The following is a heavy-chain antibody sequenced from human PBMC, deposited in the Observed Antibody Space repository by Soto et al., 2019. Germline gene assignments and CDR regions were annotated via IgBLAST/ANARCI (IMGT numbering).Heavy chain of an antibody. Sequence: EVQLVESGGGLVQPGGSLKLSCAASGFTFSGSAMHWVRQASGKGLEWVGRIRTKANNYATEYAASVKGRFTISRDDLKSTTYLQMNSLKTEDTAVYYCPGRAATGENWFDPWGQGTLVTVSS. D-gene: IGHD6-13*01. CDR2: IRTKANNYAT. J-gene: IGHJ5*02. V-gene: IGHV3-73*02. CDR1: GFTFSGSA. CDR3: PGRAATGENWFDP.